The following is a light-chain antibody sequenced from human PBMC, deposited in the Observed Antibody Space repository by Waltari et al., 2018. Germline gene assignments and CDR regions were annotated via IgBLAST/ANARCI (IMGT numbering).Light chain of an antibody. CDR2: RNN. V-gene: IGLV10-54*04. CDR3: ASWDGSLGGYV. Sequence: AGLTQPPSVSKALRQTATLTCTGNKNDVGSQGAAWLQQHQGHPPKLLSYRNNNRPSGISERFSTSRSGNTASLTISGLQPEDEADYYCASWDGSLGGYVFGTGTKVTVL. CDR1: KNDVGSQG. J-gene: IGLJ1*01.